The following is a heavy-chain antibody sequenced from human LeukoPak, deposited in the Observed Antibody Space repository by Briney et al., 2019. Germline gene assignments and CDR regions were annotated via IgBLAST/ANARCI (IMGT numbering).Heavy chain of an antibody. CDR2: INPSGGST. CDR1: GYTFTGYY. D-gene: IGHD3-22*01. J-gene: IGHJ4*02. Sequence: ASVKDSCKASGYTFTGYYMHWVRQAPGQGLEWMGIINPSGGSTSYAQKFQGRVTMTRDTSTSTVYMELSSLRSEDTAVYYCARASNSDDSSGYFGGFDYWGQGTLVTVSS. CDR3: ARASNSDDSSGYFGGFDY. V-gene: IGHV1-46*01.